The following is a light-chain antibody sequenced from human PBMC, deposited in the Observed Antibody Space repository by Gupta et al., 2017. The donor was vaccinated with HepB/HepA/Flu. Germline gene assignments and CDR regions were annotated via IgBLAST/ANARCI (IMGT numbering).Light chain of an antibody. CDR3: QHYDDSIPLI. CDR1: QSFTSGY. V-gene: IGKV3-20*01. J-gene: IGKJ4*01. CDR2: GAS. Sequence: EIVLTQSPGTLSLSPGERATLSCRASQSFTSGYLAWYQQKPGQAPRLLIYGASSRATDIPDRFSGSGSGTDFTLTISRREPEDFAVYYCQHYDDSIPLIFGGGTKVEMK.